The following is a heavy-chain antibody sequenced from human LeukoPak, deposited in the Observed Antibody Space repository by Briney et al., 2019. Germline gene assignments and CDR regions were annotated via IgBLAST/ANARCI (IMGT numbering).Heavy chain of an antibody. J-gene: IGHJ4*02. CDR2: ISGSGGST. CDR3: AKDPYSGYDWDHFDY. CDR1: GFTFSSYA. V-gene: IGHV3-23*01. D-gene: IGHD5-12*01. Sequence: PGGSLRLSCAASGFTFSSYAMSWVRQAPGKGLEWVSAISGSGGSTYYADSVKGRFTISRDNSKNTLYLQMNSLRAEDTAVYYCAKDPYSGYDWDHFDYWGQGTLVTVSS.